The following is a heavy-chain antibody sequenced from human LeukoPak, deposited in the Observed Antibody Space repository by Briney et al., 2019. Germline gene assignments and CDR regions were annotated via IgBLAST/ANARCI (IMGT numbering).Heavy chain of an antibody. CDR2: IRSKAYGGTT. Sequence: PGGSLRLSCTASGFTFGDYAMSWVRQAPGKGLEWVGFIRSKAYGGTTEYTASVKGRFTISRDDSKSIAYLQMNSLKTEDTAVYYCTRDPGKWELLLLDYWGQGTLVTVSS. CDR3: TRDPGKWELLLLDY. V-gene: IGHV3-49*04. J-gene: IGHJ4*02. CDR1: GFTFGDYA. D-gene: IGHD1-26*01.